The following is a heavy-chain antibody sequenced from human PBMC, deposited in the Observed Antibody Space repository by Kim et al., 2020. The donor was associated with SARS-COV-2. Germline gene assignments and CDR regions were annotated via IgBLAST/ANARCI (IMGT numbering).Heavy chain of an antibody. J-gene: IGHJ5*02. CDR2: IYYSGST. CDR1: GGSISSSSYY. Sequence: SETLSLTCTVSGGSISSSSYYWGCIRQPPGKWLEWIGSIYYSGSTYYNPSLKSRVTISVDTSKNQFSLKLSSVTDVDTAVYYCARQERQWLGLEPNWFDPWGQRTLVTVSS. CDR3: ARQERQWLGLEPNWFDP. D-gene: IGHD6-19*01. V-gene: IGHV4-39*01.